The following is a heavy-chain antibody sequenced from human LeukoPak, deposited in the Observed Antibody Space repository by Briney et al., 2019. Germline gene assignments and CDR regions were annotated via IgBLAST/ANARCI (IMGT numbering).Heavy chain of an antibody. J-gene: IGHJ4*02. D-gene: IGHD3-10*01. CDR1: GYSISSGYY. CDR3: ARVASYGSGSYFRS. V-gene: IGHV4-38-2*01. Sequence: SETLSLTCAASGYSISSGYYWGWIRQPPGEGLEWIGSIYHSGSTYYNPSLKSRVTISVDTSKNQFSLKLSSVTAADTAVYYCARVASYGSGSYFRSWGQGTLVTVSS. CDR2: IYHSGST.